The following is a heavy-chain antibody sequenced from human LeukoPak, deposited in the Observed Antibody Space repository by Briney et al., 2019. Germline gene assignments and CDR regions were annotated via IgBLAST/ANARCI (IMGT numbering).Heavy chain of an antibody. V-gene: IGHV3-48*03. D-gene: IGHD3-10*02. CDR2: LSSSGSTI. Sequence: PAGNLRLSCAASGFTFSSYEMNWDRQAPGKGMEGVSYLSSSGSTIYYADSVKGRITISRDNAKNSPYLQMNSLRAEDTAVYYCAELSITMIGGVWGKGTTVTISS. CDR3: AELSITMIGGV. J-gene: IGHJ6*04. CDR1: GFTFSSYE.